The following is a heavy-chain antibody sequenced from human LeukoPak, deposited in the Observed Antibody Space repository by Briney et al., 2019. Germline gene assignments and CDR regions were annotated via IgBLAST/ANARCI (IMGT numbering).Heavy chain of an antibody. Sequence: ASVTVSCKASGYTFTGYYMHWVRQAPGQGLEWMGWINPNSGGTNYAQKFQGRVTMTRDTSTSTVYMELSSLRSEDTAVYYCARDLSQQLVVDYWGQGTLVTVSS. J-gene: IGHJ4*02. V-gene: IGHV1-2*02. CDR3: ARDLSQQLVVDY. CDR1: GYTFTGYY. CDR2: INPNSGGT. D-gene: IGHD6-6*01.